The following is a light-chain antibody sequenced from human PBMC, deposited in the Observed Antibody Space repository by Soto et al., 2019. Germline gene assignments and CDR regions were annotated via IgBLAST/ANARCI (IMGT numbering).Light chain of an antibody. Sequence: QSALTQPASVSGSPGQSITISCRGFGSDDGGYNHVSWYQQYLGKAPKLMIYEVSDRPSGVSNRFPGSKSGNTASLTISWLQAEYEADYYCSSYTSSFRRVLGTGTQLTVL. CDR1: GSDDGGYNH. V-gene: IGLV2-14*01. J-gene: IGLJ1*01. CDR2: EVS. CDR3: SSYTSSFRRV.